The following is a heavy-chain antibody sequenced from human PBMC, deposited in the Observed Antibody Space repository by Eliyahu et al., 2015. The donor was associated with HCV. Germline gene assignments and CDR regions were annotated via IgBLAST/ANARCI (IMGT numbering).Heavy chain of an antibody. CDR3: AREGGTGDFWSGYFTDY. J-gene: IGHJ4*02. CDR2: IIPILGIT. V-gene: IGHV1-69*08. D-gene: IGHD3-3*01. CDR1: GGTFSSYT. Sequence: QVQLVQSGAEVKKPGSSVKVSCKASGGTFSSYTISWVRQAPGQGLEWMGRIIPILGITNYAQKFQGRVTITADKSTSTAFMELSSLRPEDTAVYYCAREGGTGDFWSGYFTDYWGQGTLVTVSS.